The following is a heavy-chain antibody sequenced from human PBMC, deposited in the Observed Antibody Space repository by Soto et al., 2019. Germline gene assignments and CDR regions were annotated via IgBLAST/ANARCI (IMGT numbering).Heavy chain of an antibody. J-gene: IGHJ6*02. CDR2: IRSKVHGAAT. Sequence: EVQLVESGGDSLQPGRSLRLSCTASGYSFGDYVVSWVRQAPGKGLEWVGFIRSKVHGAATEYAASVKGRFTISRDDSKSTAYLQMSSLKTEDTALYYCTTYLDYTTFYYYYGMDVWGQGTTVTVSS. V-gene: IGHV3-49*04. D-gene: IGHD4-4*01. CDR3: TTYLDYTTFYYYYGMDV. CDR1: GYSFGDYV.